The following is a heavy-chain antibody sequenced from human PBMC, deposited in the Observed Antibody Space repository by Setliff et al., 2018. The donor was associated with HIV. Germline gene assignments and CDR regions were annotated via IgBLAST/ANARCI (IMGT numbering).Heavy chain of an antibody. CDR3: TRGGISDY. V-gene: IGHV1-3*01. CDR2: INAGNGHT. D-gene: IGHD3-3*02. CDR1: GYTFTSYP. Sequence: ASVKVSCKASGYTFTSYPLHLVRQAPGQRLEWMGWINAGNGHTKYSQKFQGRVTITRDTSASTAYMELSSLRSEDTAVYYCTRGGISDYWGQGTLVTVSS. J-gene: IGHJ4*02.